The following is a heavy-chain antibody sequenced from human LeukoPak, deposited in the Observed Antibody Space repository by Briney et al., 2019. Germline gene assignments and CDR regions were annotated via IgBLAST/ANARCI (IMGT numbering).Heavy chain of an antibody. Sequence: GASVKVSCKASGYTFTSYAMNWVRQAPGHGLEWRGWINTNTGNPTYAQGFTGRFVFSLDTSVSTAYLQISSLKAEDTAVYYCARDLRGYCSSTSCYGAYYYYYMDVWGKGTTVTVSS. D-gene: IGHD2-2*01. CDR2: INTNTGNP. J-gene: IGHJ6*03. CDR3: ARDLRGYCSSTSCYGAYYYYYMDV. CDR1: GYTFTSYA. V-gene: IGHV7-4-1*02.